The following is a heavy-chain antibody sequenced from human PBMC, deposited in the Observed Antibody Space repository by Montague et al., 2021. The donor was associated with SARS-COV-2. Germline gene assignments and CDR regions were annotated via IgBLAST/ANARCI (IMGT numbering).Heavy chain of an antibody. CDR3: AREAVGYSHGYPYWYFDL. CDR1: GFDFTSFE. V-gene: IGHV3-48*03. D-gene: IGHD5-18*01. CDR2: ISTSGTLP. J-gene: IGHJ2*01. Sequence: SPRLSCAASGFDFTSFEINWVRQAPGKGLEWVSYISTSGTLPSYMDSVKGRFTISRDNAKKSLYLQMDSLRAEDTAVYFCAREAVGYSHGYPYWYFDLWGRGTLVTVSS.